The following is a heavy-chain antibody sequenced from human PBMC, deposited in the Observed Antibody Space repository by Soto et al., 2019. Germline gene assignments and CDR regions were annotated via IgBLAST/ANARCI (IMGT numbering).Heavy chain of an antibody. CDR2: TNHTGGT. V-gene: IGHV4-34*01. D-gene: IGHD3-3*01. CDR1: GGSVNDYY. CDR3: ATRITVFGLLIPPFDP. Sequence: SETLSLTCAGYGGSVNDYYWNWIRQPPGKGLEWIGETNHTGGTHYNPSLKSRVTMSVDTSKNQFSLRLSSVTAADTAIYYCATRITVFGLLIPPFDPWGQGTQVTVSS. J-gene: IGHJ5*02.